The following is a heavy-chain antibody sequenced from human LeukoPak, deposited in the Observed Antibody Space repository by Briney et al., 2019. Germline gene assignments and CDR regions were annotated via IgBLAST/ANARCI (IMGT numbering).Heavy chain of an antibody. CDR1: CFGVTSKS. CDR2: IYSGEVT. D-gene: IGHD2-21*02. J-gene: IGHJ6*03. CDR3: ARVVAAIALRDYHYVDL. Sequence: GGSLRLSWSASCFGVTSKSIAWVRQAPGKGLEFDSIIYSGEVTSYAESVIGRFTISIDSDKNSLCLEMDNRRVDDTAVYFCARVVAAIALRDYHYVDLWGKGTTVTVS. V-gene: IGHV3-53*01.